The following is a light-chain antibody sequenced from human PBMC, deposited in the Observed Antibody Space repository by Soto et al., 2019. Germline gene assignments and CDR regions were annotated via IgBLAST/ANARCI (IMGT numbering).Light chain of an antibody. CDR3: QQYYSYPMYT. J-gene: IGKJ2*01. Sequence: QSPSSLSAXTGDXVTXTCRASQGXXXXXPWYQQKPGKAPKLLIYAASTLQSGVPSRFSGSGSGTDFTLTISCLQSEDFATYYCQQYYSYPMYTFGQGTKLEIK. CDR2: AAS. CDR1: QGXXXX. V-gene: IGKV1-8*01.